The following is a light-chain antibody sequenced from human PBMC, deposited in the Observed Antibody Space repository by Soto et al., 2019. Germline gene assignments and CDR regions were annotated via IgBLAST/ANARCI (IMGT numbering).Light chain of an antibody. J-gene: IGKJ2*03. CDR1: QSVDSRY. CDR2: AVS. V-gene: IGKV3-20*01. Sequence: DIVLTQSPGTLSLSPGERATLSCRASQSVDSRYLAWYQQKPGQAPSLLIYAVSSRATGIPDRFSGSGSGTDFTLNISRLEPEDFAEYYCQQYGSSPRYSFGQGTKLEIK. CDR3: QQYGSSPRYS.